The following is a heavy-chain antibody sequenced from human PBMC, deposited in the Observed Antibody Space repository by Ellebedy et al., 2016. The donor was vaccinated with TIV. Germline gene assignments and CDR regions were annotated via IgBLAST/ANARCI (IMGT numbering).Heavy chain of an antibody. J-gene: IGHJ4*02. CDR3: AKDFPTRRYSGYHLFDY. D-gene: IGHD5-12*01. CDR2: ISWNSGSI. Sequence: GGSLRLXXAASGFTFDDYAMHWVRQAPGKGLEWVSGISWNSGSIGYADSVKGRFTISRDNAKNSLYLQMNSLRAEDTALYYCAKDFPTRRYSGYHLFDYWGQGTLVTVSS. CDR1: GFTFDDYA. V-gene: IGHV3-9*01.